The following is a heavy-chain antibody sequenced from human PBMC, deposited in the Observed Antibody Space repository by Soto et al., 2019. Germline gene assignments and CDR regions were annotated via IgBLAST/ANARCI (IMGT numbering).Heavy chain of an antibody. CDR3: ASVQSVAAAGTGSLDY. J-gene: IGHJ4*02. Sequence: QVQLVQSGAEVKKPGDSVKVSCTASGYTFTSYDMPWVRQAPGQGLEWMGIINTSGGSTSYAQKFQGRVPMTRDTSTGTVYMELSSLRSEDTAVYYCASVQSVAAAGTGSLDYCGQGTLVTVSS. CDR1: GYTFTSYD. V-gene: IGHV1-46*03. D-gene: IGHD6-13*01. CDR2: INTSGGST.